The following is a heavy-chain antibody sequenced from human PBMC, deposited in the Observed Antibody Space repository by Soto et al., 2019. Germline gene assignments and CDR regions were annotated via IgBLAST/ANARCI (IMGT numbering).Heavy chain of an antibody. CDR1: GGTFSSYT. V-gene: IGHV1-69*14. CDR3: AIAYCGADCYAAYYWYFDL. Sequence: QVQLVQSGAEVKKPGSSVKVSCKASGGTFSSYTINWVRQAPGQGLEWMGGIIPMFGTTNYAQKFQGRVTITADKSTTPAYMQLSSLRSEDTAVYYCAIAYCGADCYAAYYWYFDLWGRGTLVTVSS. J-gene: IGHJ2*01. D-gene: IGHD2-21*02. CDR2: IIPMFGTT.